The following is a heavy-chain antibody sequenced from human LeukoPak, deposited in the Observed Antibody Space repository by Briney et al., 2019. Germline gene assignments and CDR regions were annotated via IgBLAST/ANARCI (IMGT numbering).Heavy chain of an antibody. J-gene: IGHJ4*02. CDR3: ARGGGAHYFDY. CDR1: GDSISSYY. CDR2: FYHSGSI. D-gene: IGHD3-16*01. V-gene: IGHV4-59*01. Sequence: SETLSLTCTVSGDSISSYYWSWIRQPPGKGLEWIGNFYHSGSINYNPSLKSRVTMSVDTSMNQFSLKLSSVTAADTAVYYCARGGGAHYFDYWGRGTLVTVSS.